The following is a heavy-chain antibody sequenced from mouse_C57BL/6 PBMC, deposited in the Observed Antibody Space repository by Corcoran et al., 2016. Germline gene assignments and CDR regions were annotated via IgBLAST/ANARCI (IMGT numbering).Heavy chain of an antibody. Sequence: QVQLQQSGPELVKPGASVKISYKASGYTFTDSYITWVKQRPGQGLEWIGWIFPGSGSTYYNEKFKGKATLTVDKSSSTAYMLLSSLTSEDSAVYFCARRSLLWGAMDYWGQGTSVTVSS. CDR3: ARRSLLWGAMDY. V-gene: IGHV1-75*01. CDR1: GYTFTDSY. D-gene: IGHD1-1*01. J-gene: IGHJ4*01. CDR2: IFPGSGST.